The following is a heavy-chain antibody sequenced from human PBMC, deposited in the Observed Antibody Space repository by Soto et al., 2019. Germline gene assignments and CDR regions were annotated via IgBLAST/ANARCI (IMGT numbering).Heavy chain of an antibody. CDR1: AFVLRDYP. D-gene: IGHD4-4*01. CDR3: VSVTPTPGLDY. V-gene: IGHV3-7*03. J-gene: IGHJ4*02. Sequence: GGSLRLSCVASAFVLRDYPMNWVRQAPGKGLEWVANINRRGSEAYYAASVRGRFTISRDNARNLLYLQMNSLRADDTAVYFCVSVTPTPGLDYWGQGTLVTVSS. CDR2: INRRGSEA.